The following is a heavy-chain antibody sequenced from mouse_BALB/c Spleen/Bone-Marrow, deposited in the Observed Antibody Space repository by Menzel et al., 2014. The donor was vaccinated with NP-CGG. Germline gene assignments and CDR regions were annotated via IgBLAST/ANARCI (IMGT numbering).Heavy chain of an antibody. V-gene: IGHV1-12*01. CDR1: GYTFTSYN. Sequence: QVQLQQSGAELVKPGASVKMSCKASGYTFTSYNMHWVKQKPGQGLEWIGAIYPGNGDTSYNQKFKGKATLTADKSSSTAYMQLSSLTSEDSAVYYCAARVGYYGNYPYFDYWGQGTTLTVSS. CDR3: AARVGYYGNYPYFDY. J-gene: IGHJ2*01. D-gene: IGHD2-1*01. CDR2: IYPGNGDT.